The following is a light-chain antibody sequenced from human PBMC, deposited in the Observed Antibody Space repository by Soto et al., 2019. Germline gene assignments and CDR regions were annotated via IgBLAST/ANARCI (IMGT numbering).Light chain of an antibody. Sequence: DIQMTQSPSTLSASVGDRVTITCRASQSISSWLAWYQQKPGKAPKVLIYDASSLESGVPSRFSGSGSGTEFTLTIISLQPDDFATYYCQQYNTYSRTFGQGTKVDIK. CDR2: DAS. CDR1: QSISSW. V-gene: IGKV1-5*01. CDR3: QQYNTYSRT. J-gene: IGKJ1*01.